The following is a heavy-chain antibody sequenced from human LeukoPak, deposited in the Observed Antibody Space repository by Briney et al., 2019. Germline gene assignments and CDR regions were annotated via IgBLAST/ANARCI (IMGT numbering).Heavy chain of an antibody. CDR3: ARDGNGDYPCGFDF. J-gene: IGHJ3*01. Sequence: ASVKVSCKASGYSFTNNHMHWVRQAPGQGLEWVGVMSADGVTRIYAQKFQGRVTVTRSTSTSTVYMELSGLRSEDSAVYYCARDGNGDYPCGFDFWGQGTMVTVSS. CDR2: MSADGVTR. CDR1: GYSFTNNH. D-gene: IGHD4-17*01. V-gene: IGHV1-46*01.